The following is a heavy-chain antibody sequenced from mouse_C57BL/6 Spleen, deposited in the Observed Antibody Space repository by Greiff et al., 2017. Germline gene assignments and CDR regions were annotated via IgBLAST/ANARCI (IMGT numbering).Heavy chain of an antibody. CDR1: GYTFTDYY. J-gene: IGHJ4*01. Sequence: VQLQQSGPELVKPGASVKISCKASGYTFTDYYMNWVKQSHGKSLEWIGDINPNNGGTSYNQKFKGKATLTVDKSSSTAYMQLSSLTSAGSAVXYCARIAVVAGDAMDYWGQGTSVTVSS. CDR2: INPNNGGT. D-gene: IGHD1-1*01. CDR3: ARIAVVAGDAMDY. V-gene: IGHV1-26*01.